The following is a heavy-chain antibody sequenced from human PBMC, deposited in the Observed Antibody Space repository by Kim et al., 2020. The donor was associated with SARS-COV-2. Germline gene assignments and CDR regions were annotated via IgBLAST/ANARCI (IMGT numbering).Heavy chain of an antibody. CDR1: GFTFRDYY. CDR2: IDVGGSTI. J-gene: IGHJ3*02. CDR3: AREDWGFDAFDI. V-gene: IGHV3-11*01. D-gene: IGHD7-27*01. Sequence: GGSLRLSCAASGFTFRDYYMSWIRQAPGKGLEWIAYIDVGGSTIYYADSVKGRFTISRDNPKNSLYLQANSLRAEDTAVYYCAREDWGFDAFDIWGQGTVVTVSS.